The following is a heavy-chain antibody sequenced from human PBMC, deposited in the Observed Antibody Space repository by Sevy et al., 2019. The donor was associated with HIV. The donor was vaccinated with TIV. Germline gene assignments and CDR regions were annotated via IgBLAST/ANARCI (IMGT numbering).Heavy chain of an antibody. CDR1: GFNISSAS. D-gene: IGHD3-10*01. CDR3: TTRPYGSIIDY. J-gene: IGHJ4*02. V-gene: IGHV3-15*07. CDR2: IKAKIDCETT. Sequence: GGSLRLSCGGSGFNISSASMNWVRQAPGRGLEWVGRIKAKIDCETTDNGAPVKGRFIISRDDSRQTVYVQLNSVKSEDTAMYFCTTRPYGSIIDYWGQGTLVTVSS.